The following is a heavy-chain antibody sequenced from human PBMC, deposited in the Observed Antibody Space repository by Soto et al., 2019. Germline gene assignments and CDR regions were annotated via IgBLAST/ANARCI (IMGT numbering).Heavy chain of an antibody. D-gene: IGHD2-2*01. CDR1: GGSISSYY. Sequence: QVQLQESGPGLVKPSETLSLTCTVSGGSISSYYWSWIRQPPGKGLEWIGYIYYSGSTNYNPSLKSRVTISVDTSKNQFSLKLSSVTAADTAVYYCARAREYQLPPHTTYYYYMDVWGKGTTVTVSS. V-gene: IGHV4-59*01. J-gene: IGHJ6*03. CDR3: ARAREYQLPPHTTYYYYMDV. CDR2: IYYSGST.